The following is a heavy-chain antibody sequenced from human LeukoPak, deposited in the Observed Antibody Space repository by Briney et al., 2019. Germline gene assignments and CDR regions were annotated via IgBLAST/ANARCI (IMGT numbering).Heavy chain of an antibody. CDR3: ARETPYGSGSYPFDY. J-gene: IGHJ4*02. CDR1: SASISTYY. CDR2: IYNSGST. V-gene: IGHV4-59*01. D-gene: IGHD3-10*01. Sequence: SETLSLTCTVSSASISTYYWNWIRQPPGKGLEWIGYIYNSGSTNNNPSLKSRVTISVDTSKKQFSLKLSSVTAADTAVYYCARETPYGSGSYPFDYWGQGILVTVSS.